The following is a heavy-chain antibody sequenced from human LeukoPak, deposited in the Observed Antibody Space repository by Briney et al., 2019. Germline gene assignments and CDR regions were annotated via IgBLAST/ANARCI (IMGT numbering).Heavy chain of an antibody. V-gene: IGHV4-4*07. CDR3: ARFTKASSSSSGYYFDY. CDR1: GVSVTSYY. J-gene: IGHJ4*02. D-gene: IGHD6-13*01. Sequence: SETLSLTCTVSGVSVTSYYWSWLRQPAGKGLEWIGRIYTSGSTSYNPSLRSRLTMSVDTSKNQFSLNLSSVTAADTAVYYCARFTKASSSSSGYYFDYWGQGTLVTVSS. CDR2: IYTSGST.